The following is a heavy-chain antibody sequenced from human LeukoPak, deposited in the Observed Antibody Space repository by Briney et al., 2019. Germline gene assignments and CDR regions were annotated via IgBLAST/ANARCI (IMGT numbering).Heavy chain of an antibody. Sequence: GESLKISCQASGYIFTSSWIGWVRQMPGKGVEWTAIINPGDSDTRYSPSFQGQVTISADKSISTVYLQWGSLKASDTAMYYCARQPGAGWFDPWGQGTLVTVSS. J-gene: IGHJ5*02. CDR3: ARQPGAGWFDP. V-gene: IGHV5-51*01. D-gene: IGHD3-10*01. CDR1: GYIFTSSW. CDR2: INPGDSDT.